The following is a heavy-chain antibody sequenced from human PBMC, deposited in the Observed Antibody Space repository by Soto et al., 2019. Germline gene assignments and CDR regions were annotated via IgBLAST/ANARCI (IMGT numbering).Heavy chain of an antibody. Sequence: SETLSLTCAVSGGSFTSNNWWTWVRQPPGQGLEWIGEIYRTGSTNYNPSLKSRVTISLDKSENQSSLKVTSLTAADTAVYYCASRDPGTSVDYWGQGTLVTVSS. CDR2: IYRTGST. V-gene: IGHV4-4*02. CDR1: GGSFTSNNW. J-gene: IGHJ4*02. D-gene: IGHD1-7*01. CDR3: ASRDPGTSVDY.